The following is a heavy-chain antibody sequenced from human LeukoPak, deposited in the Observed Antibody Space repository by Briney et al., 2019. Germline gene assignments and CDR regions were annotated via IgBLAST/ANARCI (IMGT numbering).Heavy chain of an antibody. Sequence: PGGSLRLSCAASGFTFSSYGMHWVRQAPGKGLEWVAVISYDGSNKHYADSVKGRFTISRDNSKNTLYLQMNSLRAEDTAVYYCAKDPYTGAFDIWGQGTMVTVSS. J-gene: IGHJ3*02. V-gene: IGHV3-30*18. CDR1: GFTFSSYG. CDR2: ISYDGSNK. D-gene: IGHD3-16*01. CDR3: AKDPYTGAFDI.